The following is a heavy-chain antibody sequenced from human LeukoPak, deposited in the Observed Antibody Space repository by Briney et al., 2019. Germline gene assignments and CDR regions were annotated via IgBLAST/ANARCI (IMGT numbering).Heavy chain of an antibody. D-gene: IGHD3-22*01. V-gene: IGHV3-23*01. CDR2: ISGSGGST. J-gene: IGHJ4*02. CDR1: GFTFSSYA. Sequence: GGSLRLSCAASGFTFSSYAMSWVRQAPGKGLEWVSAISGSGGSTYYADSVKGRFTISRDNSKNTLYLQMNSLRAEDTAVYYCAKDPYYYDSSGYFGTFDYWGQGTLVTVSS. CDR3: AKDPYYYDSSGYFGTFDY.